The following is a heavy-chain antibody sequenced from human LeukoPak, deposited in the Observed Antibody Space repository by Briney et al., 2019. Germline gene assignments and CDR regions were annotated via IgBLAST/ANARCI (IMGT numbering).Heavy chain of an antibody. V-gene: IGHV1-69*13. Sequence: GASVKVSCKASGGTFSSYAISWVRQAPGQGLEWMGGIIPIFGTANYAQKFQGRATITADESTSTAYMELSSLRSEDTAVYYCARVFVFDWSIDPWGQGTLVTVSS. J-gene: IGHJ5*02. D-gene: IGHD3-9*01. CDR2: IIPIFGTA. CDR1: GGTFSSYA. CDR3: ARVFVFDWSIDP.